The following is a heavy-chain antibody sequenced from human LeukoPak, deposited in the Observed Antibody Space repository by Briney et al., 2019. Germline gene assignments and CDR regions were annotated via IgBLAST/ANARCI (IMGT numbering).Heavy chain of an antibody. CDR1: GFTFSSFT. CDR2: ISDGSRDT. J-gene: IGHJ4*02. Sequence: GGSLRLSCATSGFTFSSFTMNCVRQAPGKGLEWVSTISDGSRDTHYAGSVKGRFTISRDDSQNIVYLQMDSLTAEDTALYYCTTRLRNHFDYRGQGTQVIVSS. D-gene: IGHD5-12*01. V-gene: IGHV3-23*01. CDR3: TTRLRNHFDY.